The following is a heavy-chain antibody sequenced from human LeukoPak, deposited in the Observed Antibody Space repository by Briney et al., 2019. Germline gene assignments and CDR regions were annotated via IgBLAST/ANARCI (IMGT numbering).Heavy chain of an antibody. V-gene: IGHV4-34*01. CDR1: GGSFSGYY. CDR3: ARHASIAAAGTLYDY. CDR2: INHSGST. J-gene: IGHJ4*02. D-gene: IGHD6-13*01. Sequence: PSETLSLTCAVYGGSFSGYYWSWIRQPPGKGLEWIGEINHSGSTNYNPSLKSRVTISVDTSKNQFSLKLSSVTAADTAVYYCARHASIAAAGTLYDYWGQGTLVTVS.